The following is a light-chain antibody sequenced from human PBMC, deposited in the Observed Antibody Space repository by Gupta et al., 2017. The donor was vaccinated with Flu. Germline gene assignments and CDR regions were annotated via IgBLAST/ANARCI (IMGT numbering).Light chain of an antibody. J-gene: IGLJ1*01. CDR3: QAWDSSTVV. CDR1: ELGDKY. Sequence: SYELTQPPSVSVSPGQTASITCSGDELGDKYVSWYQQKPGQSPVLVIYQDTKRPSGIPGRFSGSTSGNRATLXIXGTQAMXEADYYCQAWDSSTVVFGIGTKMSVL. V-gene: IGLV3-1*01. CDR2: QDT.